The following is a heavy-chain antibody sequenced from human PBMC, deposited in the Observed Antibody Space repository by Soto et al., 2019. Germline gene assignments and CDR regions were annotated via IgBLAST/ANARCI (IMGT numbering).Heavy chain of an antibody. CDR3: ARGDYGTGGYPFPYFDY. V-gene: IGHV1-2*02. CDR2: INPDSGAT. Sequence: HEHLVQSGAEVKRPGASLKVSCQASGYSFTGYYIHWVRQAPGQGLEWMGWINPDSGATNYAQNFQEGVTLTTDTSISTASMDLTSLTSADKAVYYCARGDYGTGGYPFPYFDYWGQGTLVIVSS. CDR1: GYSFTGYY. D-gene: IGHD2-8*02. J-gene: IGHJ4*02.